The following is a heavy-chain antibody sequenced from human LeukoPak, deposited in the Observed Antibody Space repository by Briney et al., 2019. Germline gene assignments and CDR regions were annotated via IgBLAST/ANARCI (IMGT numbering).Heavy chain of an antibody. Sequence: ASVKVSCKASGYTFTGYYMHWVRQAPGQGLEWMGWINPNSGGTNYAQKFQGRVTMTRDTSISTAYMELSRLRSDDTAVYYCAREGGGIAAAGTSYWFDPWGQGTLVTVSS. V-gene: IGHV1-2*02. CDR3: AREGGGIAAAGTSYWFDP. J-gene: IGHJ5*02. CDR2: INPNSGGT. D-gene: IGHD6-13*01. CDR1: GYTFTGYY.